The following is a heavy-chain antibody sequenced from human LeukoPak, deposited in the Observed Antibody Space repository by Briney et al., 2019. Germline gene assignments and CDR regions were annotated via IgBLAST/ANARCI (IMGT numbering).Heavy chain of an antibody. CDR1: GYSFTSYW. CDR2: IYPGDSDT. D-gene: IGHD2-15*01. J-gene: IGHJ4*02. CDR3: ASSIDPHTVGDY. V-gene: IGHV5-51*01. Sequence: KVGESLKISCKGSGYSFTSYWIGWVRQLPGKGLEWMGIIYPGDSDTRYSPSFQGQVTISADKSISTAYLQWSSLKASDTAIYYCASSIDPHTVGDYWGQGTLVTVSS.